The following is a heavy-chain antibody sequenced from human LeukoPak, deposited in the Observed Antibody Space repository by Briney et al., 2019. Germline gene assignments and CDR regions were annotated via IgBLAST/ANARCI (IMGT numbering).Heavy chain of an antibody. D-gene: IGHD3-16*01. CDR3: ARHGPPRAGWGRKYYYMDV. CDR2: IYASGGT. CDR1: GGSISSGSYY. Sequence: PSETLSLTCTVSGGSISSGSYYWSWIRQPAGKGLEWIGRIYASGGTNYNPSVKSRVTISVDTSKNQFSLKLSSVTAADTAVYYCARHGPPRAGWGRKYYYMDVWGKGTTVTISS. V-gene: IGHV4-61*02. J-gene: IGHJ6*03.